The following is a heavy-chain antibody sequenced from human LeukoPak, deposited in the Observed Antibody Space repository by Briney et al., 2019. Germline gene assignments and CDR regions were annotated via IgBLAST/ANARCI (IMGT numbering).Heavy chain of an antibody. CDR3: ARRVGSGSYRFYYYYYYMDV. D-gene: IGHD1-26*01. CDR1: GGSINSYY. Sequence: SETLSLTCTVSGGSINSYYWSWIRQPPGKGLEWIGYIYYSGSTNYNPSLKSRVTISVHTSKNQFSLKLSSVTAADTAVYYCARRVGSGSYRFYYYYYYMDVWGKGTTVTISS. V-gene: IGHV4-59*12. J-gene: IGHJ6*03. CDR2: IYYSGST.